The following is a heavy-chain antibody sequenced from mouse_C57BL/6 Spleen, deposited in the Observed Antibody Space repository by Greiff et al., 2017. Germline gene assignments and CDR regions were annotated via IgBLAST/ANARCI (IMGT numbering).Heavy chain of an antibody. J-gene: IGHJ2*01. V-gene: IGHV7-3*01. CDR1: GFTFTDYY. Sequence: EVQRVESGGGLVQPGGSLSLSCAASGFTFTDYYMSWVRQPPGKALEWLGFIRNKANGYTTEYSASVKGRFTISRDNSKSILYSQMIALRAEDSATYYGASFITAEEYYFDYWGQGTTLTVSS. CDR3: ASFITAEEYYFDY. CDR2: IRNKANGYTT. D-gene: IGHD4-1*01.